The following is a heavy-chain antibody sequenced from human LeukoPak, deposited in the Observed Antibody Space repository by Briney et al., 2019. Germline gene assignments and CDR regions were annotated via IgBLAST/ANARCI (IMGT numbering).Heavy chain of an antibody. V-gene: IGHV4-30-4*01. CDR2: IYYSGST. J-gene: IGHJ4*02. Sequence: PSVTLSLTCAVYGGSFSGYYWSWIRQPPGKGLEWIGYIYYSGSTYYNPSLKSRVTISVDTSKNQFSLKLSSVTAADTAVYYCARELADTAMVPEYFDYWGQGTLVTVSS. CDR1: GGSFSGYY. CDR3: ARELADTAMVPEYFDY. D-gene: IGHD5-18*01.